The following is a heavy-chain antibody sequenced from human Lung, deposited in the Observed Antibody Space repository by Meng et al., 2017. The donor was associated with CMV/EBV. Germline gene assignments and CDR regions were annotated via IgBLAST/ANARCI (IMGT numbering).Heavy chain of an antibody. CDR3: ARDNSIIADYGMDV. CDR2: IKQDGSEK. Sequence: GGSLRLXXAASGFTFSSYWMSWVRQAPGKGLEWVANIKQDGSEKYYVDSVKGRFTISRDNAKNSLYLQMNSLRAEDTAVYYCARDNSIIADYGMDVWGQGTTVXVSS. D-gene: IGHD2-21*01. V-gene: IGHV3-7*01. CDR1: GFTFSSYW. J-gene: IGHJ6*02.